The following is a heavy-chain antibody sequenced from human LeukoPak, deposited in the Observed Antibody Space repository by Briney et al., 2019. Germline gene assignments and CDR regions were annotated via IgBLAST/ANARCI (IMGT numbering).Heavy chain of an antibody. CDR1: GCTLSRYA. V-gene: IGHV1-69*13. J-gene: IGHJ4*02. CDR2: IIPIFGTA. CDR3: ARERSSGWSPFDY. D-gene: IGHD6-19*01. Sequence: GASVKVSCKASGCTLSRYAISWVRQAPGQGLEWMGGIIPIFGTANYAQEFKGRVTITADESTSTAYMELSSLRSEDTAVYYCARERSSGWSPFDYWGQGTLVTVSS.